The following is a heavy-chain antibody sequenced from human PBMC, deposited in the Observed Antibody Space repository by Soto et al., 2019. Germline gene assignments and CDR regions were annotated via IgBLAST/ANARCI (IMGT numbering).Heavy chain of an antibody. CDR1: GGSISNSNW. Sequence: PSETLSLTCAVSGGSISNSNWWSWVRQPPGKGLEWIGEIFHTGSTNYNPSLKSRVTISVDKLKNQFSLKLNSVTAADTAVYYCARDRVVATIKGDLDAFDIWGQGTMVTVSS. V-gene: IGHV4-4*02. J-gene: IGHJ3*02. CDR3: ARDRVVATIKGDLDAFDI. CDR2: IFHTGST. D-gene: IGHD5-12*01.